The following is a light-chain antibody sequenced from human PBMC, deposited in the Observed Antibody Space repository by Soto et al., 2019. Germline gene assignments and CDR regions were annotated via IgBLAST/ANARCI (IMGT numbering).Light chain of an antibody. V-gene: IGKV3-20*01. J-gene: IGKJ2*01. CDR1: QSVSSSY. CDR2: DAS. CDR3: QQYGSSSYT. Sequence: EIVLTQSPGTLSLSPGERATLSWRASQSVSSSYLAWYQQKPGQAPRLLIYDASSRATGIPDRFSGSGSGTDFTLTISRLEPEDFAVYYCQQYGSSSYTFGQGTKLEIK.